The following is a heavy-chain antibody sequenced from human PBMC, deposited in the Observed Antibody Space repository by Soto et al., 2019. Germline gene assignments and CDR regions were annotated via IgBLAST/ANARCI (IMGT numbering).Heavy chain of an antibody. Sequence: GGSLRLSCAASGFTFSSYSMNWVRQAPGKGLEWVSSISSSSSYIYYADSVKGRFTISRDNAKNSLYLQMNSLRAEDTAVYYCARESQGWEPGSLEYFQHWGQGTLVTVSS. D-gene: IGHD1-26*01. V-gene: IGHV3-21*01. CDR3: ARESQGWEPGSLEYFQH. CDR2: ISSSSSYI. CDR1: GFTFSSYS. J-gene: IGHJ1*01.